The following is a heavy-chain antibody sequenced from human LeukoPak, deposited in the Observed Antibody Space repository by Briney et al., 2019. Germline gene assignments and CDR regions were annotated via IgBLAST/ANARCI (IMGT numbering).Heavy chain of an antibody. CDR2: FSDNSGST. D-gene: IGHD2-2*01. V-gene: IGHV3-23*01. CDR3: ATDCSSTSCFDY. J-gene: IGHJ4*02. CDR1: RFTFSTFA. Sequence: GASLRLSCAASRFTFSTFAMSWVRQAPGKGLEWVSGFSDNSGSTYYADSVKGRFTISRDNSKNTLYLQMNSLRAEDTAVYYCATDCSSTSCFDYWGQGTLVTVSS.